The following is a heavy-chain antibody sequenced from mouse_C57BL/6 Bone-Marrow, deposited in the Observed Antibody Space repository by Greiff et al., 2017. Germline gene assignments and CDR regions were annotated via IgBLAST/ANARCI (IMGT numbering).Heavy chain of an antibody. CDR1: GFSFNTYA. CDR3: VRHETTVVAEAMDY. J-gene: IGHJ4*01. V-gene: IGHV10-1*01. D-gene: IGHD1-1*01. CDR2: IRSKSNNYAT. Sequence: EVKLVESGGGLVQPKGSLKLSCAASGFSFNTYAMNWVRQAPGTGLEWVARIRSKSNNYATYYADSVKDRFTISRDDSESMLYLQMNNLKTEDTAMYYCVRHETTVVAEAMDYWGQGTSGTVSS.